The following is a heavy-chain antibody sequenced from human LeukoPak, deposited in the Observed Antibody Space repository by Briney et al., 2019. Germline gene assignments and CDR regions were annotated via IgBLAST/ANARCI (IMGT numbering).Heavy chain of an antibody. CDR3: ARGGRDRLRFLEWPPDY. V-gene: IGHV3-7*01. Sequence: GGSLRLSCAASGFTFSTYWMSWVRQAPGKGLEWVANIKQDGSEKYYVDSVKGRFTISRDNAKNSLYLQMNSLRAEDTAVYYCARGGRDRLRFLEWPPDYWGQGTLVTVSS. J-gene: IGHJ4*02. CDR1: GFTFSTYW. CDR2: IKQDGSEK. D-gene: IGHD3-3*01.